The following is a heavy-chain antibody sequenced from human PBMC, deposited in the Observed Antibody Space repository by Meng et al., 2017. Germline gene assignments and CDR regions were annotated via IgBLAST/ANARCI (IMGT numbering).Heavy chain of an antibody. CDR1: GFTFSSYW. Sequence: GGSLRLSCAASGFTFSSYWMSWVRQAPGKGLEWVDNIKQDGSEKYYVDSVKGRFTISRDNAKNSLYLQMNSLRAEDTAVYYCARSLGDRAFDIWGQGTMVTVSS. CDR3: ARSLGDRAFDI. CDR2: IKQDGSEK. J-gene: IGHJ3*02. D-gene: IGHD2-21*01. V-gene: IGHV3-7*01.